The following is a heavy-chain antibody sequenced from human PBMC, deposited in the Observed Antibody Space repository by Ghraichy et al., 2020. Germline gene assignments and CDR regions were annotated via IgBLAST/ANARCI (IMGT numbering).Heavy chain of an antibody. CDR2: ISAYNGDT. CDR3: ARIGTNFMITFGGIIAHPFDY. V-gene: IGHV1-18*01. D-gene: IGHD3-16*02. Sequence: ASVKVSCKPSGYTFNRHGISWVRQAPGQGLEWMGWISAYNGDTNYAQNFQGRLTMTTDTATSTVYMELRSLRSDDTAVYYCARIGTNFMITFGGIIAHPFDYWGQGTLVTGSS. J-gene: IGHJ4*02. CDR1: GYTFNRHG.